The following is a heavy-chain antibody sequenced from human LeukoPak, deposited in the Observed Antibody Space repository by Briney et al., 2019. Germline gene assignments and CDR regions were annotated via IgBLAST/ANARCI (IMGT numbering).Heavy chain of an antibody. V-gene: IGHV1-18*01. D-gene: IGHD3-10*01. CDR1: GYTFTSYG. J-gene: IGHJ5*02. CDR2: ISAYNGNT. Sequence: ASVKVSCKASGYTFTSYGISWVRQAPGQGLEWMGWISAYNGNTNYAQKLRGRVTMTTDTSTSTAYMELRSLRSDDTAVYYCARDSYYGSGSYYIQRGGWFDPWGQGTLVTVSS. CDR3: ARDSYYGSGSYYIQRGGWFDP.